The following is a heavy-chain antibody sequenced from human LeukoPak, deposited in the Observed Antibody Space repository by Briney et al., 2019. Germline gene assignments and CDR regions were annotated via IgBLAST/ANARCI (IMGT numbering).Heavy chain of an antibody. D-gene: IGHD4-17*01. CDR2: ISGGGETT. J-gene: IGHJ4*02. Sequence: PGGPLRLSCAASGFTFNNYAMNWVRQAPGKGLEWVSSISGGGETTYYADSAKGRFTISRDNSQNTLYLQVNSLRAEDTAVYYCARDYADYVGYFFFDYWGQGTLVTVSS. V-gene: IGHV3-23*01. CDR1: GFTFNNYA. CDR3: ARDYADYVGYFFFDY.